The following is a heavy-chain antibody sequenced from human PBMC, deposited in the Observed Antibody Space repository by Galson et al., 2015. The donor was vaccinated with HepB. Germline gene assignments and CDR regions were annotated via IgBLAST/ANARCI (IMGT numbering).Heavy chain of an antibody. V-gene: IGHV3-7*01. D-gene: IGHD1-26*01. CDR1: GFTFSSYW. CDR2: IKQDGSEK. Sequence: SLRLSCAASGFTFSSYWMSWVRQAPGKGLEWVANIKQDGSEKYYVDSVKGRFTISRDNAKNSLYLQMNSLRAEDTAVYYCAREEGKWELILDVYYYYYMDVWGKGTTVTVSS. J-gene: IGHJ6*03. CDR3: AREEGKWELILDVYYYYYMDV.